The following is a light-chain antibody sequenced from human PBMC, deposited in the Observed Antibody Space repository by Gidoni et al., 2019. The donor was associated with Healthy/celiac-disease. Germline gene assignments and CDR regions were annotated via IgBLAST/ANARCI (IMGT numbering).Light chain of an antibody. CDR1: QSISSY. Sequence: DIQMTQSPPSLSASVGDRVTITCRASQSISSYLNWYQQKPGKAPKLLIYAASSLQSGVPSRFSGSGSGTYFTLTISSLQPEDFATYYCQQSYSTPFTFGQGTKVEIK. J-gene: IGKJ1*01. CDR3: QQSYSTPFT. V-gene: IGKV1-39*01. CDR2: AAS.